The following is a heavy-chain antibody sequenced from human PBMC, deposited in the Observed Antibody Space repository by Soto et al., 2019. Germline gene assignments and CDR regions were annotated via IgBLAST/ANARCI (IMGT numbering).Heavy chain of an antibody. J-gene: IGHJ5*02. CDR2: ISYDGNNK. CDR1: GFTLSKFA. V-gene: IGHV3-30-3*01. D-gene: IGHD5-18*01. CDR3: ARDRRGYSTSA. Sequence: GGSLRLSCAVSGFTLSKFAMHWVRQAPGKGLEWVAIISYDGNNKYYADSVKGRFTISRDNPKNTLSLQMNSLRTDDSAVYYCARDRRGYSTSAWGQGTLVTVSS.